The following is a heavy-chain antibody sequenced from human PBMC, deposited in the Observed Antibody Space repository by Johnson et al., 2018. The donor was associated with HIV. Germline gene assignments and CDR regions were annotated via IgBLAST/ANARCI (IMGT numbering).Heavy chain of an antibody. CDR2: INSDGSST. CDR3: ARGRGYYRVDAFDI. Sequence: VQLVESGGGLLQPGGSLRLSCAASGFTFSSYWMHWVRQAPGKGLVWVSHINSDGSSTDYADSVKGRFTISRDSATSTLYLQMNSLRAEDTAVYYCARGRGYYRVDAFDIWGQGTMVTVSS. V-gene: IGHV3-74*01. J-gene: IGHJ3*02. D-gene: IGHD3-22*01. CDR1: GFTFSSYW.